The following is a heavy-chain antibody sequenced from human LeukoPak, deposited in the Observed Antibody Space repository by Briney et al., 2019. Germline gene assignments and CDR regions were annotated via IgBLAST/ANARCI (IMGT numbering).Heavy chain of an antibody. V-gene: IGHV3-23*01. J-gene: IGHJ6*02. Sequence: GGSLRLSRAASGFTFSSYAMSWARQAPGKGLEWVSAISGSGSSTYSADSVKGRFTISRDNSKNTLYLQMNSLRGEDTAVYYCAKAVAAAGYHFYGMDVWGQGTTVTVSS. CDR1: GFTFSSYA. D-gene: IGHD6-13*01. CDR3: AKAVAAAGYHFYGMDV. CDR2: ISGSGSST.